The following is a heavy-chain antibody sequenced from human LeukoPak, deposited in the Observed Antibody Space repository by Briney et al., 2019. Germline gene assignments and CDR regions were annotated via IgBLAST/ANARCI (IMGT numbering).Heavy chain of an antibody. CDR3: ARDGRCGGDCYAS. Sequence: AGGSLRLPCAASGFSFSSYTMNWVRQAPGKGLEWVSIISSSSSYIYYADSVKGRFTISRDNAKNALYLQMNSLRVEDTAVYYCARDGRCGGDCYASWGQGTLVTVSS. J-gene: IGHJ4*02. V-gene: IGHV3-21*05. CDR1: GFSFSSYT. D-gene: IGHD2-21*02. CDR2: ISSSSSYI.